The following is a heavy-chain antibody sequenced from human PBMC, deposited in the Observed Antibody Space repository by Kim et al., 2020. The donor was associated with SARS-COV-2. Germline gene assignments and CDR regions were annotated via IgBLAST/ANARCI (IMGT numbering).Heavy chain of an antibody. CDR3: ARDLCYYYYYGMDV. CDR1: GGTFSSYA. Sequence: SVKVSCMASGGTFSSYAISWVRQAPGQGLEWMGGIIPIFGTANYAQKFQGRVTITADESTSTAYMELSSLRSEDTAVYYCARDLCYYYYYGMDVWGQGTTVTVSS. CDR2: IIPIFGTA. V-gene: IGHV1-69*13. J-gene: IGHJ6*02.